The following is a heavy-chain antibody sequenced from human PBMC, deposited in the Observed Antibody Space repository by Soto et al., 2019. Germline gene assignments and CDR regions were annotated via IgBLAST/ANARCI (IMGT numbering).Heavy chain of an antibody. CDR2: FHNSGST. CDR3: ARSNRTRWYHKWFEP. CDR1: GGSIDNYY. D-gene: IGHD6-13*01. J-gene: IGHJ5*02. Sequence: SETLSLTCTVSGGSIDNYYWTSIRQPPGKGLEWIGHFHNSGSTNYNPSLKSRVTISLDTSNNQSSLNLRSVTAPDRAVYYCARSNRTRWYHKWFEPWGEGTLVTVSS. V-gene: IGHV4-59*01.